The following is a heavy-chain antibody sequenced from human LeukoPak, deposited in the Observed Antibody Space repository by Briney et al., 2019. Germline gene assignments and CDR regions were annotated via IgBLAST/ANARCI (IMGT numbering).Heavy chain of an antibody. CDR1: GFTVSNNY. CDR2: IYVGGIT. J-gene: IGHJ4*02. Sequence: GGSLRLSYAASGFTVSNNYMTWVRQAPGKGLEWVSVIYVGGITYYADSVRGRFTISRDDSKNTVYLQMNSLSVDDTAVYYCARDQSGGWYLAYWGQGTLVTVSS. CDR3: ARDQSGGWYLAY. D-gene: IGHD6-19*01. V-gene: IGHV3-66*01.